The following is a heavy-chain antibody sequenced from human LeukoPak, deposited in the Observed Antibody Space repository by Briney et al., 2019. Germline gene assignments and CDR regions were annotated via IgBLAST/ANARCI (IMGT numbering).Heavy chain of an antibody. CDR3: ARDAGSIDSSWSDLGY. CDR1: GFTVSSNY. J-gene: IGHJ4*02. Sequence: GGSLRLSCAASGFTVSSNYMSWVRQAPGKGLEWVSVIYSGGSTYYADSVKGRFTISRDNSKNTLYLQMNSLRTEDTAVYYCARDAGSIDSSWSDLGYWGQGTLVTVSS. D-gene: IGHD6-13*01. CDR2: IYSGGST. V-gene: IGHV3-66*01.